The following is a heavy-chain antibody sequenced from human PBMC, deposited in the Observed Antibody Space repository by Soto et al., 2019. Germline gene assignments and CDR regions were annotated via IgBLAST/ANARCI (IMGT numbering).Heavy chain of an antibody. Sequence: SETLSLTCTVSGGSISSGDYYWSWIRQPPGKGLEWIGYIYYSGSTYYNPSLKGRVTISVDTSKNQFSLKLSSVTAADTAVYYCATSMVRGGNWLDPWGQGTLVTVYS. CDR2: IYYSGST. V-gene: IGHV4-30-4*01. CDR1: GGSISSGDYY. CDR3: ATSMVRGGNWLDP. J-gene: IGHJ5*02. D-gene: IGHD3-10*01.